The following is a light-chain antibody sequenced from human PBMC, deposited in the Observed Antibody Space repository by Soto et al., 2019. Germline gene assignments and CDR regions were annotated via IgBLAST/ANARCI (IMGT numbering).Light chain of an antibody. Sequence: DIQMTQSPSSLFASVGDSVTITCRASPNIDTYLNWYQVKPGKAPKLLLSVAPGFQSAAPSNVTGSGSGTDFSLSISSLQPEDFASYYCHQSYSSPLTFGQGTRVEIK. CDR3: HQSYSSPLT. CDR1: PNIDTY. CDR2: VAP. J-gene: IGKJ1*01. V-gene: IGKV1-39*01.